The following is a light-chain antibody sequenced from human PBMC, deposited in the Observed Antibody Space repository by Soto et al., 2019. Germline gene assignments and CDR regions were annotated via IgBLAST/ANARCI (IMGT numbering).Light chain of an antibody. CDR3: QHYGYPQWT. CDR1: QSVSSN. CDR2: GAS. Sequence: EIVMTQSPATLSVSPGERATLSCRASQSVSSNLAWYQQKPGQAPRLLIYGASTRATGTPARFSGSGSGTEFTLTISRLEPEDSAVYFCQHYGYPQWTFGQGTKVDI. J-gene: IGKJ1*01. V-gene: IGKV3-15*01.